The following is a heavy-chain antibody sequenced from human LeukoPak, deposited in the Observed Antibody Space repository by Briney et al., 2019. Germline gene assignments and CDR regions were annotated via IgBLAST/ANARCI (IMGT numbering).Heavy chain of an antibody. CDR3: ASSSWLSSHYYFDY. Sequence: ASVTVSFTASGYTFTVYYMHWVRQAPGQGLEWMGWINPNSGGTNYAQKFQGRVTMTRDTSISTAYMELSRLRSDDTAVYYCASSSWLSSHYYFDYWGQGTLVTVSS. J-gene: IGHJ4*02. CDR2: INPNSGGT. D-gene: IGHD6-13*01. CDR1: GYTFTVYY. V-gene: IGHV1-2*02.